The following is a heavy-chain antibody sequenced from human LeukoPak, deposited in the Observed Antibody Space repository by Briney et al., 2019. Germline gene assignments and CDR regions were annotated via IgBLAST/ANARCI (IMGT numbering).Heavy chain of an antibody. V-gene: IGHV1-18*01. D-gene: IGHD2-15*01. CDR3: ARCIVVVVAATPLCDWFDP. CDR2: ISAYNGNT. CDR1: GGTFSSYA. J-gene: IGHJ5*02. Sequence: ASVKVSCKASGGTFSSYAISWVRQAPGQGLEWMGWISAYNGNTNYAQKLQGRVTMTTDTSTSTAYMELRSLRSDDTAVYYCARCIVVVVAATPLCDWFDPWGQGTLVTVSS.